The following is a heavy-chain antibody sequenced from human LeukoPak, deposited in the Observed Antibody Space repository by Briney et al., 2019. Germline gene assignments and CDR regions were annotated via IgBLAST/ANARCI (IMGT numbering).Heavy chain of an antibody. Sequence: GGSLRLSCAASGFTFSGYSMNWVRQAPGKGLEWVSSISSSSSYIYYADSVKGRFTISRDNAKNSLYLQMNSLRAEDTAVYYCARENWNYRGWFDPWGQGTLVTVSS. CDR1: GFTFSGYS. D-gene: IGHD1-7*01. V-gene: IGHV3-21*01. J-gene: IGHJ5*02. CDR2: ISSSSSYI. CDR3: ARENWNYRGWFDP.